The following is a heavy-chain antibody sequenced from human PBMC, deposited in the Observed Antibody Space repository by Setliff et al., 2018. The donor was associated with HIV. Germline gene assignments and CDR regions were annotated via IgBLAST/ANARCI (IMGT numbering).Heavy chain of an antibody. Sequence: GGSLRLSCVASGFTFSSYWLSWVRQAPGKGLEWVANIKEDGSEKYYVDSAKGRFTISRDNDMNSLYLQMNSLRAEDTAVYYCARLGDIFAYYNYYYLDVWGKGTTVTVSS. D-gene: IGHD3-10*01. CDR1: GFTFSSYW. CDR3: ARLGDIFAYYNYYYLDV. CDR2: IKEDGSEK. V-gene: IGHV3-7*03. J-gene: IGHJ6*03.